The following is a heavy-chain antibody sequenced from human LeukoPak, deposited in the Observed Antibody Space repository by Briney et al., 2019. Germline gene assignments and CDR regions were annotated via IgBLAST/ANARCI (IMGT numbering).Heavy chain of an antibody. CDR3: ARDTTGYHYYFDY. D-gene: IGHD3-9*01. J-gene: IGHJ4*02. CDR2: IWYDGSNK. V-gene: IGHV3-33*01. Sequence: GGSLRLSCAASGFTFSSYGMHWVRQAPGKGLEWVAVIWYDGSNKYYADSVKGRFTISRDNSKNTLYLRMNSLRAEDTAVYYCARDTTGYHYYFDYWGQGTLVTVSS. CDR1: GFTFSSYG.